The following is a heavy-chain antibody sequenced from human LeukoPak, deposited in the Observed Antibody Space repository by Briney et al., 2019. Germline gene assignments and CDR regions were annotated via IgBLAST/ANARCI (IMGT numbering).Heavy chain of an antibody. Sequence: PGGSLRLSCAASGFTFSSYSMNWVRQAPGKGLEWVSSISSSGSYIYYADSVKGRFTISRDNAKNSLYLRMNSLRAEDTAVYYCARADYYDSSGYYPWGQGTLVTVSS. CDR1: GFTFSSYS. CDR2: ISSSGSYI. CDR3: ARADYYDSSGYYP. J-gene: IGHJ5*02. D-gene: IGHD3-22*01. V-gene: IGHV3-21*01.